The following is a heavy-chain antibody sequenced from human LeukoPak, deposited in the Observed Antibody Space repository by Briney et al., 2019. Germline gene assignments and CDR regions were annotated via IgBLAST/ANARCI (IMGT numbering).Heavy chain of an antibody. D-gene: IGHD3-22*01. CDR3: ARVARDYYYDSSPPYFDY. CDR2: IYHSGST. V-gene: IGHV4-30-2*01. CDR1: GGSISSGGYP. J-gene: IGHJ4*02. Sequence: PSQTLSLTCAVSGGSISSGGYPWSWIRQPPGKGLEWIGYIYHSGSTYYNPSLKGRVTISVDRSKNQFSLKLSSVTAADTAVYYCARVARDYYYDSSPPYFDYWGQGTLVTVSS.